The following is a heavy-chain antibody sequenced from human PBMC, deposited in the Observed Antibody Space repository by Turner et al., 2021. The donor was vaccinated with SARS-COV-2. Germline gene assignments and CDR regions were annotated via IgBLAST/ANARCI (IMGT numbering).Heavy chain of an antibody. D-gene: IGHD1-20*01. CDR2: ISWNSGSI. CDR1: GFTFDDYA. CDR3: AKDRWYNWNYFDY. J-gene: IGHJ4*02. V-gene: IGHV3-9*01. Sequence: EVQLVESGVGLVQPGRSLRLSCAASGFTFDDYAMHWVRQAPGKGLEWVSGISWNSGSIGYADSVKGRFTISRDNAKNSLYLQMNSLRAEDTALYYCAKDRWYNWNYFDYWGQGTLVTVSS.